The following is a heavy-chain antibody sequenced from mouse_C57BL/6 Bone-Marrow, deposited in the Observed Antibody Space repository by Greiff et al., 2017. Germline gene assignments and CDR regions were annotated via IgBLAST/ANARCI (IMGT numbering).Heavy chain of an antibody. V-gene: IGHV6-3*01. CDR1: GFTFSNYW. D-gene: IGHD1-1*01. Sequence: EVKLVESGGGLVQPGGSMKLSCVASGFTFSNYWMNWVRQSPEKGLEWVAQIRLKSDNYATHYAESVKGRFTISRDDSKSSVYLQMNNLRAEDTGSYYCTGDYGSRRPNWYFDVWGTGTTVTVSS. CDR3: TGDYGSRRPNWYFDV. CDR2: IRLKSDNYAT. J-gene: IGHJ1*03.